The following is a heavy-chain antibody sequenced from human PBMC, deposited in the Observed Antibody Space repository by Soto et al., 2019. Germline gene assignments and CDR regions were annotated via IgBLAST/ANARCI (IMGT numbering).Heavy chain of an antibody. CDR3: SRAPEQYSSSWYALDC. Sequence: QVQLVQSGAEVKKPGASVKVSFKASGYTFTSSYMHWVRQAPGQGIEWLGIINPSGGSTSYAQKFQGRVTMTRDTSTSTVYMELSSLRSEDTAVYYCSRAPEQYSSSWYALDCLVQGTLVTVSS. J-gene: IGHJ4*02. V-gene: IGHV1-46*03. D-gene: IGHD6-13*01. CDR1: GYTFTSSY. CDR2: INPSGGST.